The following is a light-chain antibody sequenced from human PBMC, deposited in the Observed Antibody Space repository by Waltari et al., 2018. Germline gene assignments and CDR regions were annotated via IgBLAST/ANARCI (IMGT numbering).Light chain of an antibody. Sequence: VLTPSTGTLSLSPGERATLSCRASQSLTKRYLAWYQQKPGQAPRLLIYGASSRAAGIPDRFSGSGSGTDFTLTISRLEPEDFAVYYCQQYGSSVLYTFGQGTKLEIK. CDR3: QQYGSSVLYT. CDR2: GAS. CDR1: QSLTKRY. J-gene: IGKJ2*01. V-gene: IGKV3-20*01.